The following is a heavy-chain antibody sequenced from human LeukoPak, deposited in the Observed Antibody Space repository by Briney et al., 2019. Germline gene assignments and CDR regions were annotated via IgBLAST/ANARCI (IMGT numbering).Heavy chain of an antibody. V-gene: IGHV4-39*07. CDR3: ARDRGSPVGWFDP. CDR2: INHSGST. J-gene: IGHJ5*02. CDR1: SGSIRSSSYY. Sequence: SETLSLTCTVSSGSIRSSSYYWGWIRQPPGKGLEWIGSINHSGSTYYNPSLKSRITISVDTSKNQFSLKLTSVTAADMAVYYCARDRGSPVGWFDPWGQGTLVTVSS. D-gene: IGHD4-23*01.